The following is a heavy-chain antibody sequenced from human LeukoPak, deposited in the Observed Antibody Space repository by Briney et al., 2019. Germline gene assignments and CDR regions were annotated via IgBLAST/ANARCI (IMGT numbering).Heavy chain of an antibody. CDR1: GYSIGSGYY. Sequence: PSETLSLTCTVSGYSIGSGYYWGWVRQSPGKGLEWIGSIYHTGNTYYNPSLKSRVTISVDTSKNQFSLKLSSVTAADTAVYYCARGSLDDSSGYYSEIPTTFFDYWGQGTLVTVSS. CDR3: ARGSLDDSSGYYSEIPTTFFDY. D-gene: IGHD3-22*01. CDR2: IYHTGNT. J-gene: IGHJ4*02. V-gene: IGHV4-38-2*02.